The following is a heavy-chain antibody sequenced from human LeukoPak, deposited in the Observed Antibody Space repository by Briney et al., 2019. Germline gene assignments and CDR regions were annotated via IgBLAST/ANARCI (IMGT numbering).Heavy chain of an antibody. D-gene: IGHD4-11*01. CDR3: ARDYRTQYYYYGMDV. CDR1: GGSFSGYY. Sequence: SETLSLTCAVYGGSFSGYYWNWIRQPPGKGLEWIGDISYSGSTNYNPSLKSRVTILVDTSKNQLSLKLSSLTGADTAVYYCARDYRTQYYYYGMDVWGQGITVTVSS. J-gene: IGHJ6*02. V-gene: IGHV4-59*01. CDR2: ISYSGST.